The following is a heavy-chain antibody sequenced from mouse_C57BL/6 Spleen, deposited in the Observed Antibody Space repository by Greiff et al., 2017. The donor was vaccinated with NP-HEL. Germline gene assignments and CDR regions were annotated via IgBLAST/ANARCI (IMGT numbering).Heavy chain of an antibody. CDR1: GYTFTTYP. Sequence: VKLVESGAELVKPGASVKMSCKASGYTFTTYPIEWMKQNHGKSLEWIGNFHPYNDDTKYNEKFKGKATLTVEKSSSTVYLELSRLTSDDSAVYYCARGGYYYGSSYYFDYWGQGTTLTVSS. D-gene: IGHD1-1*01. CDR2: FHPYNDDT. CDR3: ARGGYYYGSSYYFDY. V-gene: IGHV1-47*01. J-gene: IGHJ2*01.